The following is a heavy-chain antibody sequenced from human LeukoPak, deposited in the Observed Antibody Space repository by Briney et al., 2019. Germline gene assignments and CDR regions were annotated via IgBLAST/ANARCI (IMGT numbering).Heavy chain of an antibody. CDR1: GFSLTSGYY. CDR3: ARQKAGTTGRSLDV. Sequence: SETLSLTCAVSGFSLTSGYYWAWIRQSPGKALEWIGNVYYTGNTHYSLSLKSRVIISADTSKNEVSLNLTSVTAADTAIYYCARQKAGTTGRSLDVWGTGTTVIVSS. J-gene: IGHJ6*04. D-gene: IGHD3-10*01. CDR2: VYYTGNT. V-gene: IGHV4-38-2*01.